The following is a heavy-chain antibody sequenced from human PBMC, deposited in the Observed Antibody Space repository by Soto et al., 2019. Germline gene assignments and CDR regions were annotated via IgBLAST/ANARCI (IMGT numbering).Heavy chain of an antibody. V-gene: IGHV4-31*03. Sequence: TLSLTCTASGGSLSSSGYYWSWIRQHPGKGLEWSGYIYYSGSTYYNPSLKSRVTISVDTSKNKFSLKLSSVTAADTAVYYCAREDVTYYYGSGTNGAARIYGMDVWGQGTTVTVSS. J-gene: IGHJ6*02. CDR1: GGSLSSSGYY. CDR3: AREDVTYYYGSGTNGAARIYGMDV. D-gene: IGHD3-10*01. CDR2: IYYSGST.